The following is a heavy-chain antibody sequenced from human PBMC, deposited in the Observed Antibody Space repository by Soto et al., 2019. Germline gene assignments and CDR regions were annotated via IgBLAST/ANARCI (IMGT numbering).Heavy chain of an antibody. D-gene: IGHD2-15*01. J-gene: IGHJ4*02. CDR2: FDPEDGET. CDR3: ATDFSPCSGGSCYLGYFDY. Sequence: ASVKVSCKVSGYTLTELSMHWVRQAPGQGLEWLGGFDPEDGETISAQKFQGRVTMTEDTSTDTAYMELSSLRSEDTAVYYCATDFSPCSGGSCYLGYFDYWGQGTLVTVSS. CDR1: GYTLTELS. V-gene: IGHV1-24*01.